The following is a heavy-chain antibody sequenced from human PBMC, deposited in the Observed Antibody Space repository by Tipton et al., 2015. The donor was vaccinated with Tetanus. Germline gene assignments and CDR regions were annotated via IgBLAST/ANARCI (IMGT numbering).Heavy chain of an antibody. CDR2: IRSKADSYAT. Sequence: RLSCAASGFTFSGSTMHWVRQGSGKGLEWVGRIRSKADSYATAYAAAVKGRFTISRDDSENTAYLQMNSLKTEDTAVYYCAKAAVFRSDTPRLYYFDYWGQGTLVTVSS. CDR3: AKAAVFRSDTPRLYYFDY. D-gene: IGHD2-8*01. J-gene: IGHJ4*02. CDR1: GFTFSGST. V-gene: IGHV3-73*01.